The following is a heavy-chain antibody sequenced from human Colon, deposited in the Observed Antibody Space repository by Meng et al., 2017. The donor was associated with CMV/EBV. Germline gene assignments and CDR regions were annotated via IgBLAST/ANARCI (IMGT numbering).Heavy chain of an antibody. CDR1: GFSFSSSW. CDR3: TGGGY. Sequence: VELVEAGGGLVQAGGSLRPSCAASGFSFSSSWMFWVRQAPARGLEWTANVKPDGSDKFYVDSVKGRFTISRDNAKNSLYLQMNSLRVEDTAVYYCTGGGYWGQGILVTVSS. CDR2: VKPDGSDK. J-gene: IGHJ4*02. D-gene: IGHD3-16*01. V-gene: IGHV3-7*02.